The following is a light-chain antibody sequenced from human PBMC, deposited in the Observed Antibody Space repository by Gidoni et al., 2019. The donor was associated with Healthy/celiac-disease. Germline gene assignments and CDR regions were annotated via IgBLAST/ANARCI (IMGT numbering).Light chain of an antibody. CDR3: QQLNSYSL. Sequence: DIQLTQSPSFLSASVGDRVTITCRASQGISSYLAWYQQKPGNSPKLLIYAASTLQSGVPSMFSGSGSGTEFTLTISILQPEDFATYYCQQLNSYSLFGPGTKVDIK. J-gene: IGKJ3*01. CDR1: QGISSY. CDR2: AAS. V-gene: IGKV1-9*01.